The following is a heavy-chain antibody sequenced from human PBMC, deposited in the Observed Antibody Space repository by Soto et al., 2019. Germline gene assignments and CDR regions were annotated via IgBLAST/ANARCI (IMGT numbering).Heavy chain of an antibody. CDR3: ARAGGSGWSLDY. CDR1: GFTFSDYY. V-gene: IGHV3-11*01. Sequence: QGQLVESGGGLVKPGGSLRLSCAASGFTFSDYYMTWIRQTPGKGLDWVSYISSSGSIISYADSVKGRFTISRDNAKNSLYLEMNSLRAEDTAVYYCARAGGSGWSLDYWGQGTLVTVSS. CDR2: ISSSGSII. D-gene: IGHD6-19*01. J-gene: IGHJ4*02.